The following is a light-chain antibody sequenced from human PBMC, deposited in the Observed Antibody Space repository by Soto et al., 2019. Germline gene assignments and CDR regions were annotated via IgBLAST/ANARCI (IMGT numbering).Light chain of an antibody. V-gene: IGKV1-17*01. Sequence: DIQMTQSPSSLSASIGDRVTITCRASQDIRNDLGWYQQTPGKAPKRLIYAASSLQSGVPSRFSGSGSGTEFNLTNSSLQPEDSATYYCLQHNTYVWTFGQGTKVEIK. CDR3: LQHNTYVWT. CDR2: AAS. J-gene: IGKJ1*01. CDR1: QDIRND.